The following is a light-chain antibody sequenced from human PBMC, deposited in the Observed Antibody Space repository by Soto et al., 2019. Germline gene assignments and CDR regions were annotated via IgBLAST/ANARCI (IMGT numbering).Light chain of an antibody. J-gene: IGLJ1*01. CDR1: SSYVGAYKY. CDR2: DVS. CDR3: SSYTGGSTSYV. Sequence: QSALTQPASVSGSPGQSITISCTGTSSYVGAYKYVSWHQQHPGKAPKLMIYDVSDRPSGVSDRFSGSKSGNTASLTISGLQAEDEADYYCSSYTGGSTSYVFGTGTKLTVL. V-gene: IGLV2-14*03.